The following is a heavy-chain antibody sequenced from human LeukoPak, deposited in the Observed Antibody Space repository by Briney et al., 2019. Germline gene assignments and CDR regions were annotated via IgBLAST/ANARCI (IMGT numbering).Heavy chain of an antibody. CDR3: ARISGGY. V-gene: IGHV4-34*01. D-gene: IGHD3-10*01. CDR1: GGSLNGYY. Sequence: SETLSLARAVYGGSLNGYYWTWIRQPPGKGLEWIGEINHSGSTNYNASLKRRVTISVDTSMNQFYLKLTSVSAADTAVYYCARISGGYWGQGTPVTVSS. CDR2: INHSGST. J-gene: IGHJ4*02.